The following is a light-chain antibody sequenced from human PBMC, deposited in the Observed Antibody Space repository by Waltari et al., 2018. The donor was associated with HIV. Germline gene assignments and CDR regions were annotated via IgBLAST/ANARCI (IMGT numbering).Light chain of an antibody. V-gene: IGLV1-44*01. CDR1: SHNIGSNT. CDR2: SNY. J-gene: IGLJ3*02. Sequence: QSVLTQPPSASGTPGQRVTISCSGSSHNIGSNTVNWYQQLPGTAPKLLIYSNYHRPSGVPDRFSGSKSGTSASLAISGLQSEDEADYYCATWDDSLNGRVFGGGTKLTVL. CDR3: ATWDDSLNGRV.